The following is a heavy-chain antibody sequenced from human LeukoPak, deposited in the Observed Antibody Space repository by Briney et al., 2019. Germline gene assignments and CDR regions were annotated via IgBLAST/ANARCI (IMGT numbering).Heavy chain of an antibody. J-gene: IGHJ4*02. Sequence: GGSLRLSCAASGFIFSSYTMNWVRQAPGKGLEWDSSISSSSSYIYYADSVKGRFTISRDDAKNSLYLQMNSLRVEDTAVYYCARSADMGLQLTWLKYWGQGILVTVSS. CDR2: ISSSSSYI. V-gene: IGHV3-21*01. CDR1: GFIFSSYT. CDR3: ARSADMGLQLTWLKY. D-gene: IGHD5-24*01.